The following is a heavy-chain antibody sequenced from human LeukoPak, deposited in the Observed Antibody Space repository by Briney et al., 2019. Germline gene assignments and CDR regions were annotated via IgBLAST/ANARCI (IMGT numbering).Heavy chain of an antibody. CDR1: GYTFTGYY. V-gene: IGHV1-2*06. CDR2: INPNSGGT. J-gene: IGHJ4*02. CDR3: ASGPLAGMGSYFDY. Sequence: ASVKVSCKASGYTFTGYYIHWVRQAPGQGLEWMGRINPNSGGTNYAQEFQGRVTMTRDTSISTAYMDLSRLRSDDTAVYYCASGPLAGMGSYFDYWGQGTLVTVSS. D-gene: IGHD6-19*01.